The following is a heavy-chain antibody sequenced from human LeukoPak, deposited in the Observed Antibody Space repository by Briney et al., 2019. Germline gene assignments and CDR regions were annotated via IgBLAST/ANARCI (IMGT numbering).Heavy chain of an antibody. D-gene: IGHD1-26*01. Sequence: SETLSLTCAVYGGSFSGYYWSWIRQPPGKGLEWIGEINHSGSTNYNPSLKSRVTISVDTSKNQFSLKLSSVTAADTAVYYCARSRDTTNYYGMDVRGQGTTVTVSS. V-gene: IGHV4-34*01. CDR1: GGSFSGYY. J-gene: IGHJ6*02. CDR2: INHSGST. CDR3: ARSRDTTNYYGMDV.